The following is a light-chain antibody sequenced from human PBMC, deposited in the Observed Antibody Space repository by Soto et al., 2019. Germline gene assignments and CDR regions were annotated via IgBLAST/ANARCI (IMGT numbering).Light chain of an antibody. V-gene: IGLV2-14*01. J-gene: IGLJ3*02. Sequence: QSALTQPVSVSGSPGQSITISCTGTSSDVGGYNYVSWYQQHPGKAPKLMLYEVSSRPSGVSDRFSGSKSGNTVSLTISGLQIEDEADYYCSSYTISTTVVFGGGTKVTVL. CDR2: EVS. CDR3: SSYTISTTVV. CDR1: SSDVGGYNY.